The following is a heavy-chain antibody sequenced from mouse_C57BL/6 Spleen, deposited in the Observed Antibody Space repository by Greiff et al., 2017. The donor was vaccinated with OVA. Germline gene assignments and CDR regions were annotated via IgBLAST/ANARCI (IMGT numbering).Heavy chain of an antibody. V-gene: IGHV1-18*01. D-gene: IGHD3-1*01. CDR1: GYTFTDYN. J-gene: IGHJ3*01. CDR3: ASSGRFEGPFAY. CDR2: INPNNGVT. Sequence: EVQLQQSGPELVKPGASVKIPCKASGYTFTDYNMDWVKQSHGKSLEWMGDINPNNGVTIYNQKFKGKATLTVDKSSSTAYMELRSLTSEDTAVYYCASSGRFEGPFAYWGQGAPVTVSA.